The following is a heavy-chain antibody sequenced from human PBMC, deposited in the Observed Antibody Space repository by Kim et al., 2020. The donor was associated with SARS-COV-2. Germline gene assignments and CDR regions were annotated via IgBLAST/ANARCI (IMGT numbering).Heavy chain of an antibody. Sequence: YNPSLKSRVTISVDTSKTQFSLKLSSVTAADTAVYYCARVLYSSRYYFDYWGQGTLVTVSS. CDR3: ARVLYSSRYYFDY. V-gene: IGHV4-34*01. D-gene: IGHD6-13*01. J-gene: IGHJ4*02.